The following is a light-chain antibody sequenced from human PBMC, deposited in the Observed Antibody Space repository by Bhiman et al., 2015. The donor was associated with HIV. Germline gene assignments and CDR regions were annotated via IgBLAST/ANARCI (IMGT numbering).Light chain of an antibody. V-gene: IGLV2-14*03. CDR1: RSDNDAYNY. CDR3: SSYAGSTKGYV. J-gene: IGLJ1*01. CDR2: DVT. Sequence: QSALTQPASVSGSLGQSITISCTGTRSDNDAYNYVSWYQKRPGTAPRLIIFDVTSRPSGVSDRFSGSKSGDTASLTVSGLQAEDEADYYCSSYAGSTKGYVFGTGTKVTVL.